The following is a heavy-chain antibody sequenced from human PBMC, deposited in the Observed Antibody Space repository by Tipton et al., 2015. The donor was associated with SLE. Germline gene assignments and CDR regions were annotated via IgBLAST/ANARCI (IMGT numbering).Heavy chain of an antibody. CDR3: ARLTPWGYDY. Sequence: TLSLTCTVSGGSISSGSHYWGWIRQSPGKGLEWIGSIYYSGNTYYNPSLKSRVTISVDTSKNQFSLSLISVTAADTAVYYCARLTPWGYDYWGPGMLATVSS. CDR2: IYYSGNT. CDR1: GGSISSGSHY. D-gene: IGHD7-27*01. V-gene: IGHV4-39*07. J-gene: IGHJ4*02.